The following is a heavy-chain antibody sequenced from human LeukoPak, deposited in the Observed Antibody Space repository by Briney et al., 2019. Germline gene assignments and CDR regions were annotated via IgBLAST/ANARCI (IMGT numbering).Heavy chain of an antibody. D-gene: IGHD5-12*01. CDR1: GFTVSSNY. Sequence: GGSLRLSCAASGFTVSSNYMSWVRQAPGKGLEWVSVIYSGGSTYYADSVKGRFTISRDNSKNTLYLQMNSLRAEDTAVYYCARILGSGYDESLFDPWGQGTLVTVSS. CDR3: ARILGSGYDESLFDP. V-gene: IGHV3-53*01. J-gene: IGHJ5*01. CDR2: IYSGGST.